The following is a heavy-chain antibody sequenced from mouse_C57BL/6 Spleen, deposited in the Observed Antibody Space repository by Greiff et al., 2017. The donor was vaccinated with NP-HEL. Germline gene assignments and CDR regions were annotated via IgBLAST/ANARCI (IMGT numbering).Heavy chain of an antibody. CDR2: IDPEDGDT. CDR3: ARSAGHFDY. CDR1: GFTFTDYY. Sequence: VQLQQSGAELVKPGASVKLSCTASGFTFTDYYMHWVKQRPEQGLEWIGRIDPEDGDTNYAPKFQGKATITADTSSNTAYLQLSSLTSEDTAVYYCARSAGHFDYGGKGTTLTVSS. V-gene: IGHV14-2*01. J-gene: IGHJ2*01. D-gene: IGHD1-2*01.